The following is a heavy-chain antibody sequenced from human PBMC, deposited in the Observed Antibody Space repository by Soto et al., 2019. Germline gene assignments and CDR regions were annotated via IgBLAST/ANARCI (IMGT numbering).Heavy chain of an antibody. CDR3: ARDTLRSSGWQSNFDY. Sequence: EVQLVESGGGLVKPGGSLRLSCAASGFTFSSYSMNWVRQAPGKGLEWVSSISSSSSYIYYADSVKGRFTISRDNAKNSLYLQMNSLRAEDTAVYYCARDTLRSSGWQSNFDYWGQGTLVTVSS. V-gene: IGHV3-21*01. D-gene: IGHD6-19*01. J-gene: IGHJ4*02. CDR1: GFTFSSYS. CDR2: ISSSSSYI.